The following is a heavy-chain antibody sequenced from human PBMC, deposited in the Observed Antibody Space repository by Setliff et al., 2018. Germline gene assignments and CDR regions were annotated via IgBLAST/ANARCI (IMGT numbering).Heavy chain of an antibody. D-gene: IGHD4-17*01. CDR1: GYTFTDYY. J-gene: IGHJ5*02. CDR2: INPISGAT. CDR3: ARSVHGDYVRLRQNNWLDP. V-gene: IGHV1-2*06. Sequence: ASVKVSCKASGYTFTDYYIYWVRQAPGQGLQWMGRINPISGATDYAQKFQGRVTMTRDTSITTAYMELSSPRSDDTAMYYCARSVHGDYVRLRQNNWLDPWGQGTLVTVSS.